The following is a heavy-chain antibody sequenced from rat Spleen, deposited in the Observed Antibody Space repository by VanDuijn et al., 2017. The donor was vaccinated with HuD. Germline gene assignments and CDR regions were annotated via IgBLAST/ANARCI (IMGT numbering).Heavy chain of an antibody. D-gene: IGHD1-11*01. CDR1: GFSLTSYN. Sequence: QVQLKESGPGLVQPSQTLSLTCTVAGFSLTSYNVHWVRQPPGKGLEWLGVIWNTGGTRYNSALKSRLSISKDTSKSQVFLKMNSLQTEDTAIYFCTRAPRYGGSPWFAYWGQGTLVTVSS. CDR2: IWNTGGT. J-gene: IGHJ3*01. V-gene: IGHV2-41*01. CDR3: TRAPRYGGSPWFAY.